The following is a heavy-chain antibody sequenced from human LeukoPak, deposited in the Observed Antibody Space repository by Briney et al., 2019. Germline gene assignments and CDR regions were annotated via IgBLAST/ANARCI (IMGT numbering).Heavy chain of an antibody. CDR1: GGSISSGGYS. V-gene: IGHV4-30-2*02. J-gene: IGHJ3*02. CDR2: IYHSGST. Sequence: SETLSLTCAVSGGSISSGGYSWSWIRQPPGKGLEWIGYIYHSGSTYYNPSLKSRVTISVDRSKNQFSLKLSSVTAADTAVYYCARYSWNYDARAFDIWGQGTMVTVSS. D-gene: IGHD1-7*01. CDR3: ARYSWNYDARAFDI.